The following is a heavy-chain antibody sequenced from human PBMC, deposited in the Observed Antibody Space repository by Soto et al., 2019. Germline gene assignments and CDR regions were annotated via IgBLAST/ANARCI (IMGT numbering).Heavy chain of an antibody. CDR3: ARDWEQQLATYGMDV. Sequence: QVQLVQSGAEVKKPGASVKVSCKASGYTFTGYYMHWVRQAPGQGLEWMGWINPNSGGTNYAQKFQGWVTMTRDTSISTAYMELSRLRSDDTAVYYCARDWEQQLATYGMDVWGQGTTVTVSS. CDR1: GYTFTGYY. V-gene: IGHV1-2*04. J-gene: IGHJ6*02. D-gene: IGHD6-13*01. CDR2: INPNSGGT.